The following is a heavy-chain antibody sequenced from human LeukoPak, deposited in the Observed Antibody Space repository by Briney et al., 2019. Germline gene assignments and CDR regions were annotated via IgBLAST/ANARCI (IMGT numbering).Heavy chain of an antibody. Sequence: GRSLRLSCAASGFTFSSYAMHWVRQAPGKGLEWVAVISYGGSNKYYADSVKGRFTISRDNSKNTLYLQMNSLRAEDTAVYYCARGANSYYYYYGMDVWGQGTTVTVSS. J-gene: IGHJ6*02. CDR1: GFTFSSYA. D-gene: IGHD1-1*01. V-gene: IGHV3-30-3*01. CDR3: ARGANSYYYYYGMDV. CDR2: ISYGGSNK.